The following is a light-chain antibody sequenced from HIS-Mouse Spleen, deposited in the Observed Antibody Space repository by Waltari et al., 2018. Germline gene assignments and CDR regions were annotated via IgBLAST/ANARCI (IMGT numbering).Light chain of an antibody. CDR2: DVS. Sequence: QSALTQPASVSGSPGQSITISCTGTSSDVRGYNYVSWYQQHPGKAPKLMIYDVSKRPAGVSHRFSGSKSGNTASLPISGLQAEDEADYYGSSYTSSSTHVVFGGGTKLTVL. J-gene: IGLJ2*01. CDR3: SSYTSSSTHVV. V-gene: IGLV2-14*03. CDR1: SSDVRGYNY.